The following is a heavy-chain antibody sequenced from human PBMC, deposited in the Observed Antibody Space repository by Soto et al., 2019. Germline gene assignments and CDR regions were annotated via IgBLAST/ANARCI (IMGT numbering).Heavy chain of an antibody. CDR2: IIPIFGTA. Sequence: SVKVSCKASGGTFSSYAISWVRQAPGQGLEWMGGIIPIFGTANYAQKFQGRVTITADESTSTAYMELGSLRSEDTAVYYCARANYYDSSGYRRYYYYGMDVWGQGTTVTVSS. J-gene: IGHJ6*02. CDR1: GGTFSSYA. V-gene: IGHV1-69*13. CDR3: ARANYYDSSGYRRYYYYGMDV. D-gene: IGHD3-22*01.